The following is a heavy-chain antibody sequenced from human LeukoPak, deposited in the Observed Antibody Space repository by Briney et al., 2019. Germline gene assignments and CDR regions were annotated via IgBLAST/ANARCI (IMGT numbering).Heavy chain of an antibody. V-gene: IGHV3-7*01. Sequence: PGGSLRVSCAASGFTFSSYWMSWVRQAPGKGLEWVANIKQDGSEKYYVDSVKGRFTISRDNAKNSLYLQMNSLRAEDTAVYYCARDLKYYYGSGSSHYWGQGTLVTVSS. CDR1: GFTFSSYW. D-gene: IGHD3-10*01. J-gene: IGHJ4*02. CDR3: ARDLKYYYGSGSSHY. CDR2: IKQDGSEK.